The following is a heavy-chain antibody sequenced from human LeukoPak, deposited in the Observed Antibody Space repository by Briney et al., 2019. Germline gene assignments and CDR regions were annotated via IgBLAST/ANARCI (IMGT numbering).Heavy chain of an antibody. CDR1: GFTFNNYW. Sequence: GGSLRLSCAASGFTFNNYWLRWVRQGPGKGLEWVAHIKEDTSQKYYVGSVEGRFTISRDNARNSLYLQMNSLRGEDTAVYFCARQVSREGHFDYWGQGALVTVSS. J-gene: IGHJ4*02. V-gene: IGHV3-7*01. CDR3: ARQVSREGHFDY. D-gene: IGHD1-26*01. CDR2: IKEDTSQK.